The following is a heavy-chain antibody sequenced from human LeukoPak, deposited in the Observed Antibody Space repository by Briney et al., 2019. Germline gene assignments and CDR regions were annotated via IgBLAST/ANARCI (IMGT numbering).Heavy chain of an antibody. CDR2: IYSGGST. CDR1: GFTFSNYA. D-gene: IGHD1-14*01. J-gene: IGHJ4*02. CDR3: ARSTGRGVTMGY. V-gene: IGHV3-53*01. Sequence: GGSLRLSCAASGFTFSNYAMNWVRQAPGKGLEWVSVIYSGGSTYYADSVKGRFTISRDNSKNTLYLQMNSLRAEDTAVYYCARSTGRGVTMGYWGQGTLVTVSS.